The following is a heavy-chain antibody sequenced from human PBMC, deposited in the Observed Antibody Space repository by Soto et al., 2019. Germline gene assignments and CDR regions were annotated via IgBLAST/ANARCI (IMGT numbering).Heavy chain of an antibody. V-gene: IGHV4-34*01. J-gene: IGHJ6*02. CDR2: INHSGST. CDR3: ARGHYYGSGSYSGRYYYYGMDV. Sequence: SETLSLTCDVYGGSFSGYILTWIRQTPGKGLQWIGQINHSGSTNYNPSLKSRVTISVDTSKNQFSLKLSSVTAAGTAVYYCARGHYYGSGSYSGRYYYYGMDVWGQGTTVTVSS. D-gene: IGHD3-10*01. CDR1: GGSFSGYI.